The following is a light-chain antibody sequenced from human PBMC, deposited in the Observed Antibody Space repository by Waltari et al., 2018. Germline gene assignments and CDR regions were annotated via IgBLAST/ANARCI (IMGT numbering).Light chain of an antibody. J-gene: IGKJ5*01. CDR1: QSVDSNY. V-gene: IGKV3-20*01. CDR3: QQYGTSSS. CDR2: GAS. Sequence: EIVLTQSPGTLSLSPGARATLSCRASQSVDSNYLVWYQQKPGQAPRLLIYGASSRATGIPDRFTGSGSGTDFTLTISRLEPEDFAVYYCQQYGTSSSFGQGTRLEIK.